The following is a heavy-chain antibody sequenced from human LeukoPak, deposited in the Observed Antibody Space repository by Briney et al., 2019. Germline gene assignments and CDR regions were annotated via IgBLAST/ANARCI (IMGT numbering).Heavy chain of an antibody. CDR1: GFTFSSYA. D-gene: IGHD4-17*01. Sequence: GGSLRPSCAASGFTFSSYAMSWVRQAPGKGLEWVSAISGSGGSTYYADSVKGQFTISRDNSKNTLYLQMNSLRAEDTAVYYCAKATTVTTRPFDAFGIWGQGTMVTVSS. V-gene: IGHV3-23*01. CDR2: ISGSGGST. J-gene: IGHJ3*02. CDR3: AKATTVTTRPFDAFGI.